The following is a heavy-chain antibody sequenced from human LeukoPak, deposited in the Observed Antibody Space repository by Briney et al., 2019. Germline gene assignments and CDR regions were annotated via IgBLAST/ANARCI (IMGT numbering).Heavy chain of an antibody. Sequence: GGSLRLSCAASGFNFKDYDMTWVRQAPGKGLEWVASISASGVSTYYADSVRGRFTISRDNSKNSLYLQMNSLRTEDTAVYYCARDVGRGYYYYGMDVWGKGTTVTVSS. D-gene: IGHD2-15*01. V-gene: IGHV3-23*01. CDR3: ARDVGRGYYYYGMDV. CDR2: ISASGVST. CDR1: GFNFKDYD. J-gene: IGHJ6*04.